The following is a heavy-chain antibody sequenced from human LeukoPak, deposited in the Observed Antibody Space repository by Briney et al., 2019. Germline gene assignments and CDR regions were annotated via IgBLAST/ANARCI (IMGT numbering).Heavy chain of an antibody. D-gene: IGHD3-16*01. CDR3: ASGADYPAPYFDY. CDR1: GYTFTGYY. V-gene: IGHV1-2*06. Sequence: ASVKVSCKASGYTFTGYYMHWVRQAPGQGLEWMGRINPNSGGTNYAQKFQGRVTMTRDTSISTAYMELRRLRSDDTAVYYCASGADYPAPYFDYWGQGTLVTVSS. J-gene: IGHJ4*02. CDR2: INPNSGGT.